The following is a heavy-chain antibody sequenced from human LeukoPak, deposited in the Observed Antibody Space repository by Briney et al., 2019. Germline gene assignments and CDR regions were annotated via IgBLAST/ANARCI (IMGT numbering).Heavy chain of an antibody. CDR3: AKDRLPIAVAAEYYFDY. CDR2: ISSSGSTI. Sequence: PGGSLRLSCAASGFTFSDYYMSWIRQAPGKGLEWVSYISSSGSTIYYADSVKGRFTISRDNAKNSLYLQMNSLRAEDTAVYYCAKDRLPIAVAAEYYFDYWGQGTLVTVSS. CDR1: GFTFSDYY. V-gene: IGHV3-11*04. J-gene: IGHJ4*02. D-gene: IGHD6-19*01.